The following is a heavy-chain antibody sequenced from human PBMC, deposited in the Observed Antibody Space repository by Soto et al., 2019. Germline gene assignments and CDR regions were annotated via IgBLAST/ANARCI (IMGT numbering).Heavy chain of an antibody. CDR2: INPNSGGT. J-gene: IGHJ6*02. Sequence: ASVKVSCEASGYTFTGYYMHWVRQAPGQGLEWMGWINPNSGGTNYAQKFQGWVTMTRDTSISTAYMELSRLRSDDTAVYYCARDFSLGVYYDSSGAVDGHYYYGMDVWGQGTTVTVS. CDR1: GYTFTGYY. V-gene: IGHV1-2*04. CDR3: ARDFSLGVYYDSSGAVDGHYYYGMDV. D-gene: IGHD3-22*01.